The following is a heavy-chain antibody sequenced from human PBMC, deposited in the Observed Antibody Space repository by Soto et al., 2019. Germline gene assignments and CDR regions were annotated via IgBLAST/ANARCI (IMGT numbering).Heavy chain of an antibody. CDR2: LDKSGGSA. CDR1: GFTFSSYD. CDR3: AKDRIGQLAKFDY. D-gene: IGHD1-1*01. V-gene: IGHV3-23*05. Sequence: PGGSLRLSCTASGFTFSSYDMSWVRQAPGKGLEWVSTLDKSGGSAFYADSVNGRFTISRDNSRNTLYLQMHSLRAEDTAFYYCAKDRIGQLAKFDYWGQGTLVTVSS. J-gene: IGHJ4*02.